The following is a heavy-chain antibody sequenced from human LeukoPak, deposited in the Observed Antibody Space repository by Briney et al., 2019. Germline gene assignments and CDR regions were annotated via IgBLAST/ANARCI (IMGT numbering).Heavy chain of an antibody. CDR3: ARDLGGSGSYYKGWFDP. CDR2: IWYDGSNK. J-gene: IGHJ5*02. V-gene: IGHV3-33*01. CDR1: GFTFSSYG. Sequence: GGSLRLSCAASGFTFSSYGMHWVRQAPGKGLEWVAVIWYDGSNKYYADSVKGRFTISRDNSKNTLYLQMNSLRAEDTAVYYCARDLGGSGSYYKGWFDPWGQGTLVTVSS. D-gene: IGHD3-10*01.